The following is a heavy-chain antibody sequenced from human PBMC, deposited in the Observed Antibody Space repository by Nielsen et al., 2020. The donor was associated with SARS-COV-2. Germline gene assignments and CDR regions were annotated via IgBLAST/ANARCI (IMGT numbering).Heavy chain of an antibody. D-gene: IGHD3-10*01. CDR1: GFIFTSHA. Sequence: GESLKISCAASGFIFTSHAMHWVRQAPGKGLEWVAVVSYDGRNQYYADSVRGRFTISRDNSKNTLYLQMNSLRAEDTAVYYCARDLAYGSGNDYWGQGTLVTVSS. CDR3: ARDLAYGSGNDY. J-gene: IGHJ4*02. CDR2: VSYDGRNQ. V-gene: IGHV3-30*03.